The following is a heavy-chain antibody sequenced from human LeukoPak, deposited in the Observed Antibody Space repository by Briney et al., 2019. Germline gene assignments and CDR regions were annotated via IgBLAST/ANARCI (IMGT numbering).Heavy chain of an antibody. J-gene: IGHJ6*03. CDR2: IYSGGST. Sequence: PGGSLRLSCAASGFSVSSNYMNWVRQAPGKGLEWVSIIYSGGSTYYADSVKGRFTISRDNSKNTLYLQMNSLRAEDTAVYYCARVGYSSSSRYYYYYYMDVWGKGTTVTVSS. V-gene: IGHV3-53*01. CDR1: GFSVSSNY. D-gene: IGHD6-13*01. CDR3: ARVGYSSSSRYYYYYYMDV.